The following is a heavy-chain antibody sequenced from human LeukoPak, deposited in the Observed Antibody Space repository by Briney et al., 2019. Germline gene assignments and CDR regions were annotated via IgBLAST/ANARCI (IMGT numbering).Heavy chain of an antibody. V-gene: IGHV4-4*07. J-gene: IGHJ2*01. D-gene: IGHD6-13*01. CDR1: GVSISSYY. CDR2: IYNSGTT. Sequence: SETLSLTCAVSGVSISSYYWTWIRQPAGKGLEWIGLIYNSGTTNYNPSVKSRVTMSVDTSKNQFSLKLNSVTAADTAVYYCARKAASNWYFDLWGRGTLVTVSS. CDR3: ARKAASNWYFDL.